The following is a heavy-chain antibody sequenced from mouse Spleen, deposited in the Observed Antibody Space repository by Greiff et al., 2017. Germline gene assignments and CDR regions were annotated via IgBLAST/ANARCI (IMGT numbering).Heavy chain of an antibody. CDR3: ARRGDYYGSSYVGFDY. D-gene: IGHD1-1*01. CDR2: IDPSDSYT. J-gene: IGHJ2*01. V-gene: IGHV1-50*01. Sequence: VQLQQPGAELVKPGASVKLSCKASGYTFTSYWMQWVKQRPGQGLEWIGEIDPSDSYTNYNQKFKGKATLTVDTSSSTAYMQLSSLTSEDSAVYYCARRGDYYGSSYVGFDYWGQGTTLTVSS. CDR1: GYTFTSYW.